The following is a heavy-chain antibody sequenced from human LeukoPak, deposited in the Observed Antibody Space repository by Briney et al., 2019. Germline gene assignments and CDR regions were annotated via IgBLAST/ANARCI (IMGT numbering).Heavy chain of an antibody. Sequence: PGGSLRLSCAASGFTFDDYAMHWVRHAPGKGLEWVSGISWNSGSIGYADSVKGRFTISRDNAKNSLYLQMNSLRAEDTALYYCAKDKMRYYYDSSGYYNWGQGTLVTVSS. D-gene: IGHD3-22*01. V-gene: IGHV3-9*01. CDR3: AKDKMRYYYDSSGYYN. CDR2: ISWNSGSI. CDR1: GFTFDDYA. J-gene: IGHJ4*02.